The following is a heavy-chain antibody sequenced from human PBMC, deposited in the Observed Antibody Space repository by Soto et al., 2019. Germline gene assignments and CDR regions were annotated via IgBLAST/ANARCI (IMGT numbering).Heavy chain of an antibody. Sequence: SETLSLTCTVSGGSISSYYWSWIRQPPGKGLEWIGYIYYSGSTNYNPSLKSRVTISVDTSKNQFSLKLSSVTAADTAVYYCASHDPNPWYMDVWGKGTTVTVSS. J-gene: IGHJ6*03. CDR3: ASHDPNPWYMDV. CDR2: IYYSGST. CDR1: GGSISSYY. D-gene: IGHD3-3*01. V-gene: IGHV4-59*01.